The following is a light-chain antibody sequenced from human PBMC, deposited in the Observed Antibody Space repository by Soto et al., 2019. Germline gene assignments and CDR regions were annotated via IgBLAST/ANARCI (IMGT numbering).Light chain of an antibody. Sequence: DIQMTQSPSSLFASVGDRVTITCQATQDINIYLNWYQQKPGKAPNLLIYDASNLEIGVPSRFSGSGSGTHFTFPISSLQTEDIGTYYCQQYDILPLTFGRGTRLEIK. CDR3: QQYDILPLT. CDR1: QDINIY. V-gene: IGKV1-33*01. J-gene: IGKJ5*01. CDR2: DAS.